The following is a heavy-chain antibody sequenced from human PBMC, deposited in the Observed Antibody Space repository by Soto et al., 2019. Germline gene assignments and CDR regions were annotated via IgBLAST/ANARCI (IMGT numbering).Heavy chain of an antibody. CDR1: GGSFSGYY. V-gene: IGHV4-34*01. CDR2: INHSGST. Sequence: QVQLQQWGAGLLKPSETLSLTCAVYGGSFSGYYWSWIRQPPGKGLEWIGEINHSGSTNYNPSLKSRVTISVDTSKNQFSLKLISVTASDTAVYYYARLPPSPNWGWGDYYHYGMEVCGQGTTVTVSS. CDR3: ARLPPSPNWGWGDYYHYGMEV. D-gene: IGHD7-27*01. J-gene: IGHJ6*02.